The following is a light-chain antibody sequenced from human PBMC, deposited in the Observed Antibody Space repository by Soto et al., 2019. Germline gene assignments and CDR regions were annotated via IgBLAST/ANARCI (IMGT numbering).Light chain of an antibody. V-gene: IGLV2-14*03. CDR3: SSYTTSTTRV. CDR2: DVS. J-gene: IGLJ3*02. CDR1: SSDIGVYDF. Sequence: QSVLTQPASVSGSPGQSMTISCTGTSSDIGVYDFVSWYQQHPGRAPKLMIYDVSNRPSGVSDRFSGSKSGNTASLTISGLQAEDEADYYSSSYTTSTTRVFGGGTKLTVL.